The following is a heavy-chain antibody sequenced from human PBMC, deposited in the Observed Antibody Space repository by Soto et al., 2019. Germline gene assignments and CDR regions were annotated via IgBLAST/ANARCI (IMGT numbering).Heavy chain of an antibody. Sequence: LRLSCAASGFTFSDYDMHWVRQAPGERLEWVAVLWRDGSKAYYADSVKGRFTISRDNSKNTLYLQMNSLRVEDTAVYYCARDGTGWTGGDHWGQGTLVTVSS. CDR3: ARDGTGWTGGDH. D-gene: IGHD6-19*01. J-gene: IGHJ4*02. V-gene: IGHV3-33*01. CDR1: GFTFSDYD. CDR2: LWRDGSKA.